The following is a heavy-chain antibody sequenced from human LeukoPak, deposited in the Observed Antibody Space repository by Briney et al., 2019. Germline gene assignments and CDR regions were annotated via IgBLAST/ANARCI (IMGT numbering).Heavy chain of an antibody. V-gene: IGHV3-23*01. J-gene: IGHJ4*02. CDR1: GFSFRSHW. CDR2: ISGSGGST. Sequence: GGSLRLSCAASGFSFRSHWMSWVRQAPGKGLEWVSGISGSGGSTYYADSVKGRFTISRDNSKNTLYLQMNSLRAGDTAVYYCAKAMGATLFDYWGQGTLVTVSS. CDR3: AKAMGATLFDY. D-gene: IGHD1-26*01.